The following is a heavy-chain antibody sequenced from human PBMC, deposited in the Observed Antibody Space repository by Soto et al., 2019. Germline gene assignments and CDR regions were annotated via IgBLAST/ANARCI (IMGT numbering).Heavy chain of an antibody. CDR2: ITTSTNYI. Sequence: EVQLVESGGGLVKPGGSLRLSCAASGFTFSSYSMNWVRQAPGKGLEWVSSITTSTNYIYYADSVKGRFTISRDNAKNSLYLQMNSLRAEDTAVYYCAGSRGYRFDYWGQGTLVTVSS. CDR1: GFTFSSYS. J-gene: IGHJ4*02. V-gene: IGHV3-21*01. CDR3: AGSRGYRFDY. D-gene: IGHD5-18*01.